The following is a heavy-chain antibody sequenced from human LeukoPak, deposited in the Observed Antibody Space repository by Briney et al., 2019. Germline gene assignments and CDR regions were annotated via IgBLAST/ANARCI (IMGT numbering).Heavy chain of an antibody. V-gene: IGHV3-7*03. D-gene: IGHD3-10*01. CDR1: GFTFSRYW. J-gene: IGHJ4*02. Sequence: GGSLRLSCMISGFTFSRYWMSWVRQAPGKGLEWVANIKQDGSQIYYVGSVRGRFTISRDNAKKLVHLQMDALRAEDTAIYCTCAEGFGKLSFSFDYWGQGIQVTVSS. CDR3: CAEGFGKLSFSFDY. CDR2: IKQDGSQI.